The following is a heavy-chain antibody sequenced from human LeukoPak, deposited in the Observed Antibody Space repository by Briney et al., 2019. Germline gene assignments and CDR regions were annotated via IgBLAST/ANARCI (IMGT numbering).Heavy chain of an antibody. V-gene: IGHV4-39*01. CDR2: IYYSGST. J-gene: IGHJ4*02. CDR1: VGSISSNVYY. D-gene: IGHD2-2*03. CDR3: ARAPTSRHGFRLALSYYFDY. Sequence: PSETLSLTCTVSVGSISSNVYYWGWIRQPPGKGLEWIGTIYYSGSTSYNPSLKSRVTISVDTSKNQFSLKLSSVTAADTAVYYCARAPTSRHGFRLALSYYFDYWGQGTLVTVSS.